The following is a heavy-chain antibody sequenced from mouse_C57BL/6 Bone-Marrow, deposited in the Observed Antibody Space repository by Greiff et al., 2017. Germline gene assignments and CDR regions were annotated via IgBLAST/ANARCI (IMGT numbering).Heavy chain of an antibody. Sequence: QVQLQQPGAELVMPGASVKLSCKASGYTFTSYWMHWVKQRPGQGLEWIGEIDPSDSYTNSNQKFKGKSTLTVDKSSSTAYMQLSSLTSEDSAVYYCALPYFDYWGQGTTLTVSS. V-gene: IGHV1-69*01. J-gene: IGHJ2*01. CDR1: GYTFTSYW. CDR2: IDPSDSYT. D-gene: IGHD1-1*01. CDR3: ALPYFDY.